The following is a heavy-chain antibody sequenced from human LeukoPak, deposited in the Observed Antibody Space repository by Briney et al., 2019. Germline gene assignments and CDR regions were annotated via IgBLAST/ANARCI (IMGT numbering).Heavy chain of an antibody. V-gene: IGHV1-24*01. D-gene: IGHD1-20*01. CDR2: FDPEDGET. CDR1: GYTLTELS. Sequence: GASVKVSCKVSGYTLTELSMHWVRQAPGKGLEWMGGFDPEDGETIYAQKFQGRVTMTEDTSTDTAYMELSSLRSEDTAVYYCARDLSANWNDVGPSWFDPWGQGTLVTVSS. J-gene: IGHJ5*02. CDR3: ARDLSANWNDVGPSWFDP.